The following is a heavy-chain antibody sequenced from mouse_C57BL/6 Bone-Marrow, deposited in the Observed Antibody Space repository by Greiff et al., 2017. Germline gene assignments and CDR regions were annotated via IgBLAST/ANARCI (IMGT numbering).Heavy chain of an antibody. V-gene: IGHV14-4*01. J-gene: IGHJ3*01. CDR2: IDPENGDT. Sequence: VQLQQSGAELVRPGASVKLSCTASGFNIKDDYMHWVQQRPEQGLEWIGWIDPENGDTEYASKFQGKATITADTTSNTAYLQVSSLTSEDTAVYYCTLNWDGFADWGQGTLVTVSA. CDR1: GFNIKDDY. D-gene: IGHD4-1*01. CDR3: TLNWDGFAD.